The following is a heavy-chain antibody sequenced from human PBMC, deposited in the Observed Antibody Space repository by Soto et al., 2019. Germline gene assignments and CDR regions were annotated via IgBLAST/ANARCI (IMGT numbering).Heavy chain of an antibody. CDR1: GVSISEYY. CDR2: LHSRDDT. J-gene: IGHJ6*03. V-gene: IGHV4-59*08. CDR3: ARHTWGTADLYYHMDV. D-gene: IGHD3-16*01. Sequence: QVQLQESGPGLVSPAETLSLTCSISGVSISEYYLSWFRQPPVKGLECIGFLHSRDDTDYNASLKSRVAILVETSKNQFALDLSSVTAADAAVYYWARHTWGTADLYYHMDVWGKGAAIPVSS.